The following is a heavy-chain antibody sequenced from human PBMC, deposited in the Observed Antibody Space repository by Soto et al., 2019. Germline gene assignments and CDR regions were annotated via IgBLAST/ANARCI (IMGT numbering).Heavy chain of an antibody. V-gene: IGHV5-51*01. J-gene: IGHJ3*02. Sequence: GESLKISCKGSGYSFTSYWIGWVRQMPGKGLEWMGIIYPGDSDTRYSPSFQGQVTISADKSISTAYLQWSSLKASDTAMYYCDSSTSYYSHSSGYADAFDIWGQGTMVTVSS. CDR2: IYPGDSDT. CDR1: GYSFTSYW. D-gene: IGHD3-22*01. CDR3: DSSTSYYSHSSGYADAFDI.